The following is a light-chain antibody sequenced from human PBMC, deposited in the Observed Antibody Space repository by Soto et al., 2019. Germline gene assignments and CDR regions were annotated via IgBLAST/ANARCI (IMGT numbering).Light chain of an antibody. V-gene: IGKV1-17*01. CDR3: LQHNSYPYT. J-gene: IGKJ2*01. CDR2: AAS. Sequence: DIPMTQSPSSLSASVGDRVTITCRASQGITNDLGWYQQKPGKAPKRLVYAASRLQSGVPSRFSGSGSGTEFTLTISSLQPEDFATYYCLQHNSYPYTFGQGTKLEIK. CDR1: QGITND.